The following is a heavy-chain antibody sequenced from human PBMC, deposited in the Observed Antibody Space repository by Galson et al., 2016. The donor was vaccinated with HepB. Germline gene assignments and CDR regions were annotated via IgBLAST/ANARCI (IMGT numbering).Heavy chain of an antibody. CDR3: ARFGGATGGDWLDP. D-gene: IGHD2-8*02. CDR2: ISSTSRYI. CDR1: GFTFSSYD. V-gene: IGHV3-21*04. Sequence: SLRLSRAASGFTFSSYDMNWVRQAPGKGLEWVSFISSTSRYIYYADSVKGRFTVSRDNAKNSLYLQMNNLRFDDTAVYYCARFGGATGGDWLDPWGQGTRVTVSS. J-gene: IGHJ5*02.